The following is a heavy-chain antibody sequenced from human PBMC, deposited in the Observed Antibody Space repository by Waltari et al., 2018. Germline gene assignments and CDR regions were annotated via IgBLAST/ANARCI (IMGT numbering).Heavy chain of an antibody. CDR2: ISGSGGTT. Sequence: EVQLLESGGGLVQPGGSLRLSCAASGFIFTSYAMSWVRQAPGKGLEWVAGISGSGGTTYYAASVKGRITISRDKSNDTVYLQMNSLTAEDTAVYYCAKTQDFDFWSGAYFDHWGQGALVNVFS. D-gene: IGHD3-3*01. CDR1: GFIFTSYA. J-gene: IGHJ4*02. CDR3: AKTQDFDFWSGAYFDH. V-gene: IGHV3-23*01.